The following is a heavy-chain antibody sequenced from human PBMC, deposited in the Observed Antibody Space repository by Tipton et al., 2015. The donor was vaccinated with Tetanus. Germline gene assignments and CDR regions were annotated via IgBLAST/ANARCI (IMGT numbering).Heavy chain of an antibody. J-gene: IGHJ5*02. CDR3: AKDGWNYGLLSWFDP. CDR1: GFTFSSYA. V-gene: IGHV3-23*01. CDR2: ISGSGGST. D-gene: IGHD1-7*01. Sequence: SLRLSCAASGFTFSSYAMSWVRQAPGKGLEWVSAISGSGGSTYYADSVKGRFTISRDNSKNTLYLQMNSLRAEDTAVYYCAKDGWNYGLLSWFDPWGQGTLVTVSS.